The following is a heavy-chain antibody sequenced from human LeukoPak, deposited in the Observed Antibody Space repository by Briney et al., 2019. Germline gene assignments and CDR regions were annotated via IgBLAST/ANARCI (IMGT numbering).Heavy chain of an antibody. CDR1: GFTFSTYS. Sequence: GGSLRLSCAASGFTFSTYSMNWVRQAPGKGLEWVSTISGSSIYIYYADSVKGRFTISRDNAKNSLYLQMNSLRAEDTAVYYCARDPPYSDSSGYYYDYWGQGTLVTVSS. CDR2: ISGSSIYI. CDR3: ARDPPYSDSSGYYYDY. D-gene: IGHD3-22*01. V-gene: IGHV3-21*01. J-gene: IGHJ4*02.